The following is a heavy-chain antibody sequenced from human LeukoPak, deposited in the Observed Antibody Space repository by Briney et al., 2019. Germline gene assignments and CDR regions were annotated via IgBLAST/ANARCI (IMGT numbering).Heavy chain of an antibody. J-gene: IGHJ4*02. D-gene: IGHD3-10*01. CDR2: MYYSGTI. CDR3: ARVGTYGSGSYLSWLDY. Sequence: PSETLSLTCTVSGGSIGSYYWSWIRQPPGKGLEWIGYMYYSGTINYNPSLKSRVTISVDTSKNQFSLKLSSVTAADTAVYYCARVGTYGSGSYLSWLDYWGQGTLVTVSS. V-gene: IGHV4-59*01. CDR1: GGSIGSYY.